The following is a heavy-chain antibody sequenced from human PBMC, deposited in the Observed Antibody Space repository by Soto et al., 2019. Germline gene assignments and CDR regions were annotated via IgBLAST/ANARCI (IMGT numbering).Heavy chain of an antibody. CDR2: IFYSGST. CDR1: GVSLTSGTYY. J-gene: IGHJ4*02. CDR3: ATTEDYFDY. V-gene: IGHV4-31*03. Sequence: SATLSLTCTVSGVSLTSGTYYWSWIRQHPGKGLEWIGYIFYSGSTDYNPSLKSRVNISVDTSKNQVSLKLTSVTAADTAVYYCATTEDYFDYWGQGTLVTVS.